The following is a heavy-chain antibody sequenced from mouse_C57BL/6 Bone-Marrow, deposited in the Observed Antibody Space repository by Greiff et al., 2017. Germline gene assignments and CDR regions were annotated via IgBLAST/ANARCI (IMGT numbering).Heavy chain of an antibody. J-gene: IGHJ4*01. Sequence: QVQLQQPGAELVKPGASVKLSCKASGYTFTSYWMHWVKQRPGQGLEWIGMIHPNSGSTNYNEKFKSKATLTVDKSSSTAYMQLSSLTSEDSAVYDGARTRPNWDVYYAMDYWGQGTSVTVSA. CDR3: ARTRPNWDVYYAMDY. V-gene: IGHV1-64*01. CDR2: IHPNSGST. CDR1: GYTFTSYW. D-gene: IGHD4-1*02.